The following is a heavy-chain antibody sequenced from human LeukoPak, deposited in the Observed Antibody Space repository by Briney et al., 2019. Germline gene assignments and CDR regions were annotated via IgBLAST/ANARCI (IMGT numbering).Heavy chain of an antibody. CDR1: GYSFSNYW. CDR3: ARQYYDILTDPNYFDS. CDR2: ILPGNSDT. J-gene: IGHJ4*02. V-gene: IGHV5-51*01. Sequence: GESLKISCKGSGYSFSNYWIGWVRQMPGKGLEWVGIILPGNSDTRYSPSFQGQVTMSADKSISTAYLQWSSLKAADTAMYYCARQYYDILTDPNYFDSWGQGTLVTFSS. D-gene: IGHD3-9*01.